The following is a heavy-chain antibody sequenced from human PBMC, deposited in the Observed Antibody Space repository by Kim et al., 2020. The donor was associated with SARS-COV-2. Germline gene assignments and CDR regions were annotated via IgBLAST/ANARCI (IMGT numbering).Heavy chain of an antibody. J-gene: IGHJ4*02. D-gene: IGHD2-2*01. CDR1: GGSIRSGGKF. CDR2: ISYSGNS. CDR3: ARGQLLDF. V-gene: IGHV4-31*03. Sequence: SETLSLTCTVSGGSIRSGGKFWTWIRQHPAKGLEWIGYISYSGNSHYSPSLRSRVSISLQTSENQFSLELTSVTAADTAVYYCARGQLLDFWGQGTLVTLLS.